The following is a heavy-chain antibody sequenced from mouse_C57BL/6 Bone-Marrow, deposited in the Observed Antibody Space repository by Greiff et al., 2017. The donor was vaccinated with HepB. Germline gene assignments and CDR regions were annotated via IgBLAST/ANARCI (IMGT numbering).Heavy chain of an antibody. D-gene: IGHD1-1*01. J-gene: IGHJ2*01. Sequence: VQLQQSGPELVKPGASVKISCKASGYAFSSSWMNWVKQRPGKGLEWIGRIYPGDGDTNYNGKFKGKATLTADKSSSTAYMQLSSLTSEDSAVYFCVITTVVAKENYWGQGTTLTVSS. CDR3: VITTVVAKENY. V-gene: IGHV1-82*01. CDR2: IYPGDGDT. CDR1: GYAFSSSW.